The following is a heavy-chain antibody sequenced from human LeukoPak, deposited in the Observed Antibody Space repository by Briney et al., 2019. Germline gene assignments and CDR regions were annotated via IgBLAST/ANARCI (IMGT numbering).Heavy chain of an antibody. V-gene: IGHV1-2*02. Sequence: ASVKVSCKTSGYTFIDYYAHWVRKAPGQGLEWLGWINPNSGGTSNAQMLQGRVTLTQDTSINTAYMELRRLTSDDTAVYYCARDFIRGSSFAYRLLESWGQGTLVTVSS. CDR2: INPNSGGT. J-gene: IGHJ4*02. CDR3: ARDFIRGSSFAYRLLES. D-gene: IGHD5-18*01. CDR1: GYTFIDYY.